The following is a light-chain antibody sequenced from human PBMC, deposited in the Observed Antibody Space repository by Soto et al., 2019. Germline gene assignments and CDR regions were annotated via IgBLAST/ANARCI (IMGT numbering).Light chain of an antibody. CDR3: QQYDNLLFS. CDR2: VAS. CDR1: QDISNY. J-gene: IGKJ3*01. V-gene: IGKV1-33*01. Sequence: DIQMPPSPSSLSASVGDRVTITCQASQDISNYLNWYQQKPGKAPKLLIYVASNLETGVPPRFSGSGSGRDFTFTISSLEPEDIATYSCQQYDNLLFSFGPGTKVAI.